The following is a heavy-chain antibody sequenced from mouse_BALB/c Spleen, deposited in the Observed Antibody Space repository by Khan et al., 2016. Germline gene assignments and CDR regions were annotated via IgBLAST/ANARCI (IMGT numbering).Heavy chain of an antibody. Sequence: VQLKESGPGLVKPSQSLSLTCSVTGYSITSGYYWNWIRQFPGNNLEWMGYISYDGSNNYNPSLKNRISIARDTSKNQFFLKLNSVTTEDTATYGCARLRRVYAMDSWGQGTSVTVSS. J-gene: IGHJ4*01. CDR1: GYSITSGYY. D-gene: IGHD2-12*01. CDR3: ARLRRVYAMDS. V-gene: IGHV3-6*02. CDR2: ISYDGSN.